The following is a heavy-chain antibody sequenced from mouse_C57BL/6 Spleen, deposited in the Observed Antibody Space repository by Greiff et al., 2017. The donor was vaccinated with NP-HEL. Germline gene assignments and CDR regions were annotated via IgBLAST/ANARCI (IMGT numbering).Heavy chain of an antibody. D-gene: IGHD1-1*01. J-gene: IGHJ2*01. V-gene: IGHV5-17*01. Sequence: EVQVVESGGGLVKPGGSLKLSCAASGFTFSDYGMHWVRQAPEQGLEWVAYISSGSSTIYYADTVKGRFTISRDNAKNTLFLQMTSLRSEDTAMYYCARITTVVATPYFDYWGQGTTLTVSS. CDR3: ARITTVVATPYFDY. CDR2: ISSGSSTI. CDR1: GFTFSDYG.